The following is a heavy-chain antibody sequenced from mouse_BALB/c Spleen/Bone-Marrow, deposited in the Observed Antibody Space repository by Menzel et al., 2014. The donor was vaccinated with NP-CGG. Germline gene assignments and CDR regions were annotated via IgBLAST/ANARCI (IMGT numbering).Heavy chain of an antibody. CDR1: GFTFSSYG. D-gene: IGHD2-4*01. CDR3: ARHDYDEENFDY. CDR2: ISSGGSYT. J-gene: IGHJ2*01. V-gene: IGHV5-6*02. Sequence: EVKLVESGGDLVKPGGSLKLSCAASGFTFSSYGMSWVRQTPDKRLEWVATISSGGSYTYYPDSVKGRFTISRDNAKNTLYLQMSSLKSEDTAMYCCARHDYDEENFDYWGQGTTLTVSS.